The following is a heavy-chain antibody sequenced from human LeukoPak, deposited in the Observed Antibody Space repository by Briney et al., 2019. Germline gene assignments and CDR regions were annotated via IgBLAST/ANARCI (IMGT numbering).Heavy chain of an antibody. CDR3: ARRIAARPHHYYYYYMDV. Sequence: ASSKVSCKDSGYTFTSYDINCVRRDIGQELEGMVWMNPNGGNTGNAKTFQGRVTMTRNTSISTAYMELSSMRSEDTAVYYCARRIAARPHHYYYYYMDVWGKGTTVTVSS. J-gene: IGHJ6*03. CDR1: GYTFTSYD. V-gene: IGHV1-8*01. CDR2: MNPNGGNT. D-gene: IGHD6-6*01.